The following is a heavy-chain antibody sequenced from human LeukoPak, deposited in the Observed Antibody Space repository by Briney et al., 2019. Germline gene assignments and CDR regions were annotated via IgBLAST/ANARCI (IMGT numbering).Heavy chain of an antibody. V-gene: IGHV3-30-3*01. CDR1: GFTFSSYA. J-gene: IGHJ4*02. CDR2: ISYDGSNK. CDR3: ASDRGSRADFPHY. D-gene: IGHD2-2*01. Sequence: GRSLRLSCAASGFTFSSYAMHLVRQAPGKGLEWVAVISYDGSNKYYADSVKGRFTISRDNSKNTLYLQMNSLRAEDTAVYYCASDRGSRADFPHYWGQGTLVTVSS.